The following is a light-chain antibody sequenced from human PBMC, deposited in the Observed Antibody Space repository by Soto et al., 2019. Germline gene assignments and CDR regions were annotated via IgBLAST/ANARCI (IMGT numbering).Light chain of an antibody. V-gene: IGLV1-40*01. CDR2: FND. CDR3: QSYDTSLSGSV. Sequence: QAVVTQPPSVSGAPGQRVTISCTGSSSNIGAGYDVHWYQQVPGTAPKLLIYFNDRRPSGVPDRFSGSKSGTSASLAITGLQAEDEADYYCQSYDTSLSGSVFGGGTQLTVL. CDR1: SSNIGAGYD. J-gene: IGLJ2*01.